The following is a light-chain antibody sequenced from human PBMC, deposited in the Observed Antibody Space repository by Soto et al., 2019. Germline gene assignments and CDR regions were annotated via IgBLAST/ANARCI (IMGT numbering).Light chain of an antibody. CDR2: GAS. CDR3: QQYGSSPLYT. CDR1: QSVSSSY. J-gene: IGKJ2*01. Sequence: EIVLTQSPATLSLSPGERATLSCRTSQSVSSSYLAWYQQRPGQAPRLLIYGASSRATGIPDRFSSSGSGTDFTLTINRLEPEDFAVYFCQQYGSSPLYTFGQGTKLEIK. V-gene: IGKV3-20*01.